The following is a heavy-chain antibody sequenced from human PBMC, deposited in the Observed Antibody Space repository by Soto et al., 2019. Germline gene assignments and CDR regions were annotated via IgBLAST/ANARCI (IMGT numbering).Heavy chain of an antibody. J-gene: IGHJ3*02. D-gene: IGHD3-22*01. CDR3: ASYDSSGYYPAFDI. Sequence: LCGGSISSGDNYWGWIRQPPGKGLEWIGYIYYSGSTYYNPSLKSRVTISVDTSKNQFSLKLSSVTAADTAVYYCASYDSSGYYPAFDIWGQGTMVTVSS. CDR1: GGSISSGDNY. V-gene: IGHV4-30-4*01. CDR2: IYYSGST.